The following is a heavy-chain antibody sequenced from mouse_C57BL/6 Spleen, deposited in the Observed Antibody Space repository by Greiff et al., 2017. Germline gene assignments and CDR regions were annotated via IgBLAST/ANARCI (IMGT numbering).Heavy chain of an antibody. V-gene: IGHV7-3*01. D-gene: IGHD2-1*01. CDR1: GFTFTDYY. CDR3: ARFYYGNRRYYFDY. J-gene: IGHJ2*01. Sequence: EVHLVESGGGLVQPGGSLSLSCAASGFTFTDYYMSWVRQPPGKALEWLGFIRNKANGYTTEYSASVKGRFTISRDNSQSILYLQMNALRAEDSATYYCARFYYGNRRYYFDYWGQGTTLTVSS. CDR2: IRNKANGYTT.